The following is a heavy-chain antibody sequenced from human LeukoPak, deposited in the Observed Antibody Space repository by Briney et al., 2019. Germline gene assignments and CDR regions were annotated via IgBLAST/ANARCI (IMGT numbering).Heavy chain of an antibody. V-gene: IGHV3-33*01. CDR3: ARNSGGYYDDAFDI. Sequence: PGESLRLSCAASGFTFSSYGMHWVRQAPGKGLEWVAVIWYDGSNKYYADSVKGRFTISRDNSKNTLYLQMNSLRAEDTAVYYCARNSGGYYDDAFDIWGQGTMVTVSS. CDR1: GFTFSSYG. D-gene: IGHD3-22*01. CDR2: IWYDGSNK. J-gene: IGHJ3*02.